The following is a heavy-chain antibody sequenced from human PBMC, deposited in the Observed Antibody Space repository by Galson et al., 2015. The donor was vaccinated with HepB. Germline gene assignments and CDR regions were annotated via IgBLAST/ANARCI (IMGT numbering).Heavy chain of an antibody. CDR2: INPNSGGT. J-gene: IGHJ4*02. CDR3: ARDSSYHYDSSGYYPDY. V-gene: IGHV1-2*02. CDR1: GYTFTGYY. Sequence: SVNVSCKASGYTFTGYYMHWVRQAPGQGLEWMGWINPNSGGTNYAQKFQGRVTMTRDTSISTAYMELSRLRSDDTAVYYCARDSSYHYDSSGYYPDYWGQGTLVTVSS. D-gene: IGHD3-22*01.